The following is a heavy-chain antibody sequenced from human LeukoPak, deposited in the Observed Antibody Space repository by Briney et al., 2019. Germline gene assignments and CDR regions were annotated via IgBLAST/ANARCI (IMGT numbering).Heavy chain of an antibody. D-gene: IGHD5-24*01. CDR1: GGTFSSYA. J-gene: IGHJ4*02. CDR2: INPIFGIA. Sequence: SVKVSCKASGGTFSSYAISWVRQAPGQGLEWMGRINPIFGIANYAQKFQGRVTITADKSTSTAYMELSSLRSEDTAVYYCASSDGYNLSELDYWGQGTLVTVSS. V-gene: IGHV1-69*04. CDR3: ASSDGYNLSELDY.